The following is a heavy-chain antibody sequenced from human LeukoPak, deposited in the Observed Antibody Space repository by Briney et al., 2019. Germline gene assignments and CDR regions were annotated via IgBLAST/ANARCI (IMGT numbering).Heavy chain of an antibody. J-gene: IGHJ4*02. CDR2: IYFTGST. Sequence: SETLSLTCTVSGGSISNYYWNWIRQPPGKGLEWIGYIYFTGSTNYNPSLKSRVTMSLDTSKNQFSLKLSSVTAADTAIYYCARGRWLQFSDWGPGTLVTVS. CDR3: ARGRWLQFSD. V-gene: IGHV4-59*01. CDR1: GGSISNYY. D-gene: IGHD5-24*01.